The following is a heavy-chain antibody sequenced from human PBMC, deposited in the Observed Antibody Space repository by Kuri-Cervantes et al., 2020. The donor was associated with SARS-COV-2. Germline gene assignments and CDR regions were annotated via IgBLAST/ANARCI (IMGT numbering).Heavy chain of an antibody. CDR3: RDEVVPAARGYYYYYMDV. Sequence: GESLKISCAASGFTFSSYAMSWVRQAPGKGLEWVSAISGSGGSTYYADSVKGRFTISRDNSKNTLYLQMNSLRAEDTAVYYRRDEVVPAARGYYYYYMDVWGKGTTVTVSS. CDR1: GFTFSSYA. J-gene: IGHJ6*03. CDR2: ISGSGGST. D-gene: IGHD2-2*01. V-gene: IGHV3-23*01.